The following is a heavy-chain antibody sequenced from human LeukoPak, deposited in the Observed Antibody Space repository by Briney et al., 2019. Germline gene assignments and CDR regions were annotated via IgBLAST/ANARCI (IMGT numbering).Heavy chain of an antibody. V-gene: IGHV1-2*02. D-gene: IGHD2-21*02. CDR2: INPNSGGT. CDR1: GYTFTGYY. CDR3: ARSGDYPGGYYFDY. J-gene: IGHJ4*02. Sequence: PSVTVSCKASGYTFTGYYMHWVRQAPGQGLEWMGWINPNSGGTNYAQKFQGRVTMTRDTSISTAYMELSRLRSDDTAVYYCARSGDYPGGYYFDYWGQGTLVTVSS.